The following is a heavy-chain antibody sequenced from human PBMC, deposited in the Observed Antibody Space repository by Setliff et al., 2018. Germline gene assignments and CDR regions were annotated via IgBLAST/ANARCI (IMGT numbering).Heavy chain of an antibody. CDR2: IIPILETT. V-gene: IGHV1-69*11. CDR3: ARWNGSGYFYY. D-gene: IGHD3-3*01. CDR1: GGAFSNYG. J-gene: IGHJ4*02. Sequence: RASVKVSCKVSGGAFSNYGLSWVRQAPGQGLVWMGRIIPILETTNYAQNFQGRVSITADESTRTAYMELSSLTFDDTAVYYCARWNGSGYFYYWGQGTWVTVSS.